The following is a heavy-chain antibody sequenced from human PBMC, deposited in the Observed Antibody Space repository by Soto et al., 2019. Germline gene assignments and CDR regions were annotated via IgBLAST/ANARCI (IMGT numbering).Heavy chain of an antibody. J-gene: IGHJ3*02. CDR1: GGSISSYY. CDR3: ARDGLTADGGYDAFDI. V-gene: IGHV4-59*01. D-gene: IGHD6-13*01. CDR2: IYYSGST. Sequence: SETLSLTCTVSGGSISSYYWSWIRQPPGKGLEWIGYIYYSGSTNYNPSLKSRVTISVDTSKNQFSLKLSSVTAADTAVYYCARDGLTADGGYDAFDIWGQGTMVTVSS.